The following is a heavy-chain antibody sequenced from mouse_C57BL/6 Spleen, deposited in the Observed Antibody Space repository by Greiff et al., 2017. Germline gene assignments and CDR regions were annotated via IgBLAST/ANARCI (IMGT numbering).Heavy chain of an antibody. CDR2: IYPGDGDT. J-gene: IGHJ2*01. V-gene: IGHV1-82*01. CDR3: ARWGTTVVARGYYFDY. Sequence: QVQLQQSGPELVKPGASVKISCKASGYAFSSSWMNWVKQRPGKGLEWIGRIYPGDGDTNYNGKFKGKATLTADKSSSTAYMQLSSLTSEDSAVYFCARWGTTVVARGYYFDYWGQGTTLTVSS. D-gene: IGHD1-1*01. CDR1: GYAFSSSW.